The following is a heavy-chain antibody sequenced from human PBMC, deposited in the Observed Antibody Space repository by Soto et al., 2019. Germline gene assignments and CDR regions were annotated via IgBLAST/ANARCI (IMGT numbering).Heavy chain of an antibody. V-gene: IGHV1-24*01. D-gene: IGHD6-6*01. J-gene: IGHJ1*01. Sequence: ASVKVSCKVSGYTLTELSMHWVRQAPGKGLEWMGGFDPEDGETIYAQKFQGRVTMTEDTSTDTAYMELSSLRSEDTAVYYGATVSRGGIAARLNGVPAEYFQHWGQGTLVTVSS. CDR1: GYTLTELS. CDR2: FDPEDGET. CDR3: ATVSRGGIAARLNGVPAEYFQH.